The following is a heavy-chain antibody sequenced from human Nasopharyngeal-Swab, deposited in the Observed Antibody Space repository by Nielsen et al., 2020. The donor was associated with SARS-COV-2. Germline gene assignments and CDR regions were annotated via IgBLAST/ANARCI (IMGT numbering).Heavy chain of an antibody. V-gene: IGHV3-11*01. D-gene: IGHD5-18*01. J-gene: IGHJ4*02. Sequence: GESLKISCAASGFTFSDRYMIWIRQAPGKGLEWISYISSSSTSINYADSVKGRFTISRDNAKNSLYLHMNSLRAEDTALYYCAKARRTDTYGYECFDSWGQGTLVTVSS. CDR2: ISSSSTSI. CDR1: GFTFSDRY. CDR3: AKARRTDTYGYECFDS.